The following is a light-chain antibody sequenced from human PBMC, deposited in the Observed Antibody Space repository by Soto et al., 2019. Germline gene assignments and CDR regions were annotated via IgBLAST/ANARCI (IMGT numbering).Light chain of an antibody. J-gene: IGKJ4*01. Sequence: EIVLTQSPGTLSLSPGERATPSSRAIQRFGSSNLAGYQQKPGQAPRLLIYGASSRATGIPDRFSGSGSGTDFTLTISRLEPEDFAVYYCQQYGSSPLTFGGGTKVEIK. CDR3: QQYGSSPLT. CDR2: GAS. V-gene: IGKV3-20*01. CDR1: QRFGSSN.